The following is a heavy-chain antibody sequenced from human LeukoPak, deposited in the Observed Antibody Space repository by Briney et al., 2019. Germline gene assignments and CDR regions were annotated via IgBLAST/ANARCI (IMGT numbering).Heavy chain of an antibody. CDR3: GRTMVRGVAADDYNWFDP. V-gene: IGHV1-18*01. CDR2: ISGYNGHT. Sequence: GASVKVSCKASGYTFTSYGISWVRQAPGQGLEWMGWISGYNGHTKYAQKLQGRVTMTTDTSTSTAYMELRSLRSDDTAVYYCGRTMVRGVAADDYNWFDPWGQGTLVTVSS. CDR1: GYTFTSYG. D-gene: IGHD3-10*01. J-gene: IGHJ5*02.